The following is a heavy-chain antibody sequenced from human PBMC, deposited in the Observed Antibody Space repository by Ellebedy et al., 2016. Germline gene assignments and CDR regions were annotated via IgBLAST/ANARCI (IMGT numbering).Heavy chain of an antibody. CDR1: GYTFTSYA. Sequence: ASVKVSCKASGYTFTSYAMNWVRQAPGQGLEWMGWINTNTGNPTYAQGFTGRFVFSLDTSVSTAYLQISSLKAEDTAVYYCARTDRGKDYYGSGSYSHYYYYMDVWGKGTTVTVSS. J-gene: IGHJ6*03. V-gene: IGHV7-4-1*02. CDR2: INTNTGNP. D-gene: IGHD3-10*01. CDR3: ARTDRGKDYYGSGSYSHYYYYMDV.